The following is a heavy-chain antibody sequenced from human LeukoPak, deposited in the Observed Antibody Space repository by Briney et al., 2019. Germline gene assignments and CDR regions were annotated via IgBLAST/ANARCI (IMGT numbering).Heavy chain of an antibody. CDR1: GGTFSSYT. V-gene: IGHV1-69*02. D-gene: IGHD6-6*01. Sequence: GASVKVSCKASGGTFSSYTISWVRQAPGQGLEWMGRIIPILGIANYAQKFQGRVTITADKSTSTAYMELSSLRSEDTAVYYCARDALVDASGDYWGQGTLVTVSS. CDR2: IIPILGIA. CDR3: ARDALVDASGDY. J-gene: IGHJ4*02.